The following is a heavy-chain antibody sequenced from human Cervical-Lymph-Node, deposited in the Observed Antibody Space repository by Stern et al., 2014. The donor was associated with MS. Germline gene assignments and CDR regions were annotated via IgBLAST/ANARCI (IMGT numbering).Heavy chain of an antibody. CDR1: GFNFSNYN. CDR3: ARAALTILYEIGTWGYYYSMDV. CDR2: LVARGSYV. V-gene: IGHV3-21*01. J-gene: IGHJ6*02. D-gene: IGHD2-8*01. Sequence: EVQLLESGGGLVKPGGSLRLSCTASGFNFSNYNMNWVRQAPGKGLDWVSSLVARGSYVYYADSMKGRFTISRDNAKNSLFLQMSSLRAEDTAVYYCARAALTILYEIGTWGYYYSMDVWGQGTTVTVSS.